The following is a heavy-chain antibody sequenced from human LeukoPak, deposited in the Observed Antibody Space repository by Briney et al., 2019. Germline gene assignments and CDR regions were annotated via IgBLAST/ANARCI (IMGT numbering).Heavy chain of an antibody. Sequence: SGTLCPTCTVSGVAISSYYWSWIRQPPGQGLEWIGYIYYSGSTNYPPSLKRRVPISVATSKTPFSLKLSSATAAATAVYYCARLSSSLYIDYWGQGTLVTVSS. CDR3: ARLSSSLYIDY. CDR2: IYYSGST. V-gene: IGHV4-59*01. CDR1: GVAISSYY. J-gene: IGHJ4*02. D-gene: IGHD6-6*01.